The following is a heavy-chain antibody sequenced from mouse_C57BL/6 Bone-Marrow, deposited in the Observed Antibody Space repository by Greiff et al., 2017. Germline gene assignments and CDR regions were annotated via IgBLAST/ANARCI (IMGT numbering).Heavy chain of an antibody. CDR2: IDPISGGT. D-gene: IGHD2-2*01. CDR3: ARDYVYDGYWYFDV. J-gene: IGHJ1*03. CDR1: GYTFTSYW. Sequence: QVQLQQPGAELVKPGASVKLSCKASGYTFTSYWMHWVKQRPGRGLEWIGRIDPISGGTKYHGKFKSKAKLTVDKPSSTAYMQLSSLTSEASAVYYCARDYVYDGYWYFDVWGKGTTVTVSS. V-gene: IGHV1-72*01.